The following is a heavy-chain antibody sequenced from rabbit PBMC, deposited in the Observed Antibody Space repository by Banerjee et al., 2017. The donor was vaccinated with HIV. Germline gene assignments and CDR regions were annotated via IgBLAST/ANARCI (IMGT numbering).Heavy chain of an antibody. CDR2: IYGGSRGP. Sequence: QEQLVEYGGDLVQPEGSLTLTCTASGLDFSGCYMTWVRQAPGKGLEWIGYIYGGSRGPDYASWVNGRFTISSDNAQNTVDLKLNSLTAADTASYFCARDGARYGGYAGHGYAFDLRSPGTRHRL. V-gene: IGHV1S47*01. J-gene: IGHJ4*01. CDR3: ARDGARYGGYAGHGYAFDL. CDR1: GLDFSGCY. D-gene: IGHD4-2*01.